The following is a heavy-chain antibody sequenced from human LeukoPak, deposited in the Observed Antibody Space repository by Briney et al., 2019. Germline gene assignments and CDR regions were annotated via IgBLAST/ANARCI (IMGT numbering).Heavy chain of an antibody. J-gene: IGHJ4*02. V-gene: IGHV3-7*03. Sequence: GGSLRLSCAASGFTFSNYWMTWVRQAPGKGLEWVANINRDGSERYYVDSVKGRFTISRDDAKSSLYLQMNSLRAEDTAVYYCARDPYGDYVGFDYWGQGTLVTVSS. CDR3: ARDPYGDYVGFDY. CDR1: GFTFSNYW. D-gene: IGHD4-17*01. CDR2: INRDGSER.